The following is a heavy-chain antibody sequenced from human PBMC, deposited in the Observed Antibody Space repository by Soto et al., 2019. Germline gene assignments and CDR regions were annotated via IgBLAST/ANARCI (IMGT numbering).Heavy chain of an antibody. J-gene: IGHJ6*02. D-gene: IGHD3-9*01. CDR3: ARVFYYDILTGKSYNMDV. Sequence: VQLLESGGDLVQPGGSLRLSCEASGFTFSNYAMSWVRQAPGKGLEWVSVISGSGGSTNYADSAKGRFTLSRDNSMDTLCLQMNSLRAEDTAVYYCARVFYYDILTGKSYNMDVWGQGTTVIVSS. CDR2: ISGSGGST. CDR1: GFTFSNYA. V-gene: IGHV3-23*01.